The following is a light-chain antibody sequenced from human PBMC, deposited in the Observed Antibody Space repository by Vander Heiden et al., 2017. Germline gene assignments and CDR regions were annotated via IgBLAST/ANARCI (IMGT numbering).Light chain of an antibody. V-gene: IGKV3-15*01. CDR1: QNINNF. J-gene: IGKJ3*01. Sequence: EVVMTQSPATLSVSPGERATLSCRASQNINNFLAWYQQKPGQAPRLLIYGASTRATGIPARFSGSGSGTEFTLTISSLQSEGFAVYYCQQYDWPPSFTFGPGTKVDVK. CDR3: QQYDWPPSFT. CDR2: GAS.